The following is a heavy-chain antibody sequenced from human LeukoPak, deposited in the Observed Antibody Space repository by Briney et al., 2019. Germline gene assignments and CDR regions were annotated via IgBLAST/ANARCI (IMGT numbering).Heavy chain of an antibody. CDR3: ARHIVVVVAATTSFDH. J-gene: IGHJ4*02. Sequence: SGTLSLTCAVSGGSISISSSNWWSWVRQPPGKGLEWIGEINHSGSTNYNPSLKSRVTISVDTSKNQFSLKLSSVTAADTAVYYCARHIVVVVAATTSFDHWGQGTLVTVSS. CDR1: GGSISISSSNW. V-gene: IGHV4-4*02. D-gene: IGHD2-15*01. CDR2: INHSGST.